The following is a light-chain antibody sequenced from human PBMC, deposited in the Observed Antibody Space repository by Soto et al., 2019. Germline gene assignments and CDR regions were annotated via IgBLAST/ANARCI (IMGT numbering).Light chain of an antibody. V-gene: IGKV3-15*01. CDR1: QSVRSN. CDR3: QKYNNWPPIT. Sequence: EVVMTQSPATLSVSPGERVTLSCRASQSVRSNLAWYQQKPGQSPRLLIYGASTRATGIPARFSGSGSGTEFTLTISSLQSEDFAVYYCQKYNNWPPITVGQGTRLEIK. J-gene: IGKJ5*01. CDR2: GAS.